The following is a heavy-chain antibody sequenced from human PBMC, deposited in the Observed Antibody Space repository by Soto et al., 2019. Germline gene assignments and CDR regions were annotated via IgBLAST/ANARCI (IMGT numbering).Heavy chain of an antibody. D-gene: IGHD1-26*01. V-gene: IGHV4-34*01. CDR3: AGLRELWPGAYYYYYGMDV. CDR2: INHSGTT. CDR1: GGSFSGYY. J-gene: IGHJ6*02. Sequence: SETLSLTCAVNGGSFSGYYWSWIRQPPGKGLEWIGEINHSGTTNYNPSLKSRVTISVDTSKNQFSLKLTSVTAADAAVYYCAGLRELWPGAYYYYYGMDVWVQGTTVTSP.